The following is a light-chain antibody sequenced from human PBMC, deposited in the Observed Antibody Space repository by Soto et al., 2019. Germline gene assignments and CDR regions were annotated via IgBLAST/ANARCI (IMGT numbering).Light chain of an antibody. CDR1: QSISTF. CDR3: QQSETTPRT. Sequence: DIQMTQSPSSVSASVGDRVSVTCRASQSISTFLNWYQQRPGEAPKLLIYAASSLQSGVPSRFSGSGSGADFTLTIGSLQPEDFATYYCQQSETTPRTFGQGNKVEVK. CDR2: AAS. V-gene: IGKV1-39*01. J-gene: IGKJ1*01.